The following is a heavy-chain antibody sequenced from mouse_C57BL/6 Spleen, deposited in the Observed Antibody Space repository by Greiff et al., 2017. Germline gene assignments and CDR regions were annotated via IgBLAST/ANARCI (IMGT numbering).Heavy chain of an antibody. J-gene: IGHJ2*01. D-gene: IGHD2-4*01. Sequence: VQLQQSGAELVKPGASVKMSCKASGYTFTSYWITWVKQRPGQGLEWIGDIYPGSGSTNYNEKFKSKATLTVDTSSSTAYMQLSSLTSDDSAVYYCARGVGLRSSLDYWGQGTTLTVSS. CDR2: IYPGSGST. V-gene: IGHV1-55*01. CDR1: GYTFTSYW. CDR3: ARGVGLRSSLDY.